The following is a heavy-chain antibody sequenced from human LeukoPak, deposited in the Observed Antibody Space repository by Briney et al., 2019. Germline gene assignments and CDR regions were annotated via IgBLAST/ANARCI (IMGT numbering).Heavy chain of an antibody. Sequence: SETLSLTCNVSGGSIATNFYWTWIRQRPVTGLEWIGYIYFSGPIYYNPSLKSRLTLSLDSSRNQFSLNLESVTAADSAVYFCVRDHDRSGYFDYWGQGILVTVSS. CDR3: VRDHDRSGYFDY. V-gene: IGHV4-31*03. J-gene: IGHJ4*02. CDR1: GGSIATNFY. CDR2: IYFSGPI. D-gene: IGHD3-3*01.